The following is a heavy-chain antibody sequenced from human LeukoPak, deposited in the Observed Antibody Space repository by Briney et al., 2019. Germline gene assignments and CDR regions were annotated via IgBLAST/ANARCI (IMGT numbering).Heavy chain of an antibody. D-gene: IGHD6-13*01. CDR2: INHSGST. J-gene: IGHJ4*02. Sequence: SETLSLTCAVYGGSFSGYYWSWLRQPPGKGLEWIGEINHSGSTNYNPSLKSRVTISADTSKNQFSLKLSSVTAADTAVYYCASQARQLALFDYWGQGTLVTVSS. V-gene: IGHV4-34*01. CDR1: GGSFSGYY. CDR3: ASQARQLALFDY.